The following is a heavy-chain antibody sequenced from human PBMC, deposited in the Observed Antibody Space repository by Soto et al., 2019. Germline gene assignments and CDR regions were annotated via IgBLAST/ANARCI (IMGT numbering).Heavy chain of an antibody. V-gene: IGHV1-69*02. CDR2: IIPILGIA. CDR1: GGTFSSYT. D-gene: IGHD3-16*01. J-gene: IGHJ4*02. Sequence: ASVKVSCKASGGTFSSYTISWVRQAPGQGLEWMGRIIPILGIANYAQKFQGRVTITADKSTSTAYMELSRLRSDDTAVYYCAAESYYVYIRQSYRPFDYWGQGTLVTVSS. CDR3: AAESYYVYIRQSYRPFDY.